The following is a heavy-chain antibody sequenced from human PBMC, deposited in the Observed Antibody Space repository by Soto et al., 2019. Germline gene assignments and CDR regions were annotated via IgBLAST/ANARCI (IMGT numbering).Heavy chain of an antibody. J-gene: IGHJ3*01. Sequence: PGGSLRLSCAASGFTFRNYGMNWVRQAPGKGLEWVSYICIGCSSTYYADFVKGRFTISRDNAKNSLFLQMNSLRAEDTAVYYCARDQLYYNDISGRPLNAFDVWGQGTMVTVSS. D-gene: IGHD3-22*01. CDR3: ARDQLYYNDISGRPLNAFDV. CDR1: GFTFRNYG. CDR2: ICIGCSST. V-gene: IGHV3-48*01.